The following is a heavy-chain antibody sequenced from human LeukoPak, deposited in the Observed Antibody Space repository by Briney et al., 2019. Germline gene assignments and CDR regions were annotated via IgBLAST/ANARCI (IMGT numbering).Heavy chain of an antibody. J-gene: IGHJ4*02. CDR1: GGSFSGYY. D-gene: IGHD3-22*01. V-gene: IGHV4-34*01. Sequence: SETLSLTCAVYGGSFSGYYWSWIRQPPGKGLEWIGEINHSGSTNYNPSLKSRVTISVDTSKNQFSLKLSSVTAADTAVYYCASEYYYDSSGYYYVSSYFDYWGQGTLVTVSS. CDR3: ASEYYYDSSGYYYVSSYFDY. CDR2: INHSGST.